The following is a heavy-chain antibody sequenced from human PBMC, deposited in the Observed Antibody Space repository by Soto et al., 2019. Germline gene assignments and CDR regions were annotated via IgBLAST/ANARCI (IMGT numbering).Heavy chain of an antibody. V-gene: IGHV3-74*01. CDR2: INSGGGTT. CDR3: AKGVDYYYDSSGYRSYFDY. D-gene: IGHD3-22*01. J-gene: IGHJ4*02. Sequence: PGGSLRLSCAASGFTFSSYCMHWFRQAPGKGLMWVSRINSGGGTTTYADSVKGRFTISRDNARNTLYLQMNGLRAEDTALYYCAKGVDYYYDSSGYRSYFDYWGQGTLVTVSS. CDR1: GFTFSSYC.